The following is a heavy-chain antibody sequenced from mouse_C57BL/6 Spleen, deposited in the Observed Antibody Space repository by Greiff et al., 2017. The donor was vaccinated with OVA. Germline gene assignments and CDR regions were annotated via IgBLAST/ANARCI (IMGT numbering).Heavy chain of an antibody. V-gene: IGHV6-6*01. Sequence: EVKLQESGGGLVQPGGSMKLSCAASGFTFSDAWMDWVRQSPEKGLEWVAEIRNKANNHATYYAESVKGRFTISRDDSKSSVYLQMNSLRAEDTGIYYCTRSLTLYDYDGFAYWGQGTLVTVSA. D-gene: IGHD2-4*01. J-gene: IGHJ3*01. CDR3: TRSLTLYDYDGFAY. CDR2: IRNKANNHAT. CDR1: GFTFSDAW.